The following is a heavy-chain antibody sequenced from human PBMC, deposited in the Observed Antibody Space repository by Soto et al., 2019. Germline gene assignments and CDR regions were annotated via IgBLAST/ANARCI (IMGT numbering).Heavy chain of an antibody. J-gene: IGHJ4*02. CDR2: ISYDGTNK. D-gene: IGHD2-21*02. V-gene: IGHV3-30*18. Sequence: GGSLRLSCAASGFTFRNFGMHWVRQAPGQGLEWVAVISYDGTNKYYADSVKGRFTSSRDNAKNTIYLQINSLRAEDTAVYYCAKAVPPFVVVTASDYWGQGTLVTVSS. CDR1: GFTFRNFG. CDR3: AKAVPPFVVVTASDY.